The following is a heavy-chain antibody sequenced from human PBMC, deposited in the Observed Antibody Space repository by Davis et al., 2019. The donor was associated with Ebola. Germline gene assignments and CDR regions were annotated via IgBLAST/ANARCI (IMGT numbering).Heavy chain of an antibody. CDR1: GYRFSYYW. J-gene: IGHJ3*02. CDR2: IYPGDSNI. V-gene: IGHV5-51*01. CDR3: ARQLYYYDYNDALDI. Sequence: GESLKISCKGSGYRFSYYWIGWVRQMPGKGLEWMGIIYPGDSNIRYSPSFQGQVTISADKSISTAYLQWSSLKASDTAMYYCARQLYYYDYNDALDIWGQGTMVTVSS. D-gene: IGHD3-22*01.